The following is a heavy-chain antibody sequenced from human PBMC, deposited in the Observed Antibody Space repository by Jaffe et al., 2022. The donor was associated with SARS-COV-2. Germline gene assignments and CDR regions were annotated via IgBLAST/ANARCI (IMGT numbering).Heavy chain of an antibody. J-gene: IGHJ4*02. CDR1: GDSISSGTYY. Sequence: QVQLQESGPGLVKPSQTLSLTCTVSGDSISSGTYYWSWIRQPAGKALEWIGRLYTTGSTYYNPSLKSRVTISVDTSKNQFSLKLSSVTAADTAVYYCARESFYYDIFGIDYWGQGTLVTVSS. D-gene: IGHD3-9*01. V-gene: IGHV4-61*02. CDR3: ARESFYYDIFGIDY. CDR2: LYTTGST.